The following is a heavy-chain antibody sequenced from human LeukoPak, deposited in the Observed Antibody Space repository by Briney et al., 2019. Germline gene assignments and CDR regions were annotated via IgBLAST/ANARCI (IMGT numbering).Heavy chain of an antibody. CDR1: GFTLSSYW. D-gene: IGHD1-1*01. V-gene: IGHV3-7*01. Sequence: GGTLRLSCAVSGFTLSSYWMTGGREAPGKGLECVATITQDGSERYYAESVKGRSTISRDNAKNSLYLQMNSLRAEETAVYYCATPTAGTWHFDNWGQETLVTVSS. CDR2: ITQDGSER. CDR3: ATPTAGTWHFDN. J-gene: IGHJ4*02.